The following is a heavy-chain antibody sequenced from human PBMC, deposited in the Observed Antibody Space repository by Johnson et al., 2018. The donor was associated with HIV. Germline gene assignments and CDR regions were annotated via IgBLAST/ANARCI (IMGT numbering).Heavy chain of an antibody. Sequence: QVQLVESGGGLVKPGGSLRLSCAASGFIFSDYYMNWIRQAPGKGLEWVSYISSSGITIYYADSVKGRFTISRDNAKNSLSLLMNSLRPEDTAVYYCARDSTPWGGDYVGYAFDIWGQGTMVTVSS. CDR1: GFIFSDYY. J-gene: IGHJ3*02. V-gene: IGHV3-11*04. CDR2: ISSSGITI. CDR3: ARDSTPWGGDYVGYAFDI. D-gene: IGHD4-17*01.